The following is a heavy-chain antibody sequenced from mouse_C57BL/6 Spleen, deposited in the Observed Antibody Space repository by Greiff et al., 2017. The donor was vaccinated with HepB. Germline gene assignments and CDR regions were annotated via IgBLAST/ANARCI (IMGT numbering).Heavy chain of an antibody. V-gene: IGHV1-26*01. D-gene: IGHD1-1*01. J-gene: IGHJ2*01. CDR2: INPNNGGT. Sequence: VQLQQSGPELVKPGASVKISCKASGYTFTDYYMNWVKQSHGKSLEWIGDINPNNGGTSYNQKFKGKATLTVDKSSSTAYMELRSLTSEDSAVDYCARGGNYYGSSDYWGQGTTLTVSS. CDR1: GYTFTDYY. CDR3: ARGGNYYGSSDY.